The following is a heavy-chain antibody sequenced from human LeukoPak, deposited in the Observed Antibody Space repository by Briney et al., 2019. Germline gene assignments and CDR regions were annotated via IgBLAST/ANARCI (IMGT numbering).Heavy chain of an antibody. D-gene: IGHD4-17*01. CDR1: GFTFSSYA. CDR3: AKDDYGDYLGFDY. J-gene: IGHJ4*02. CDR2: ISGSGGST. Sequence: PGGSLRLSCAASGFTFSSYAMSWVRQAPGKGLEWVSAISGSGGSTYYADSAKGRFTISRDNSKNTLYLQMNSLRAEDTAVYYCAKDDYGDYLGFDYWGQGTLVTVSS. V-gene: IGHV3-23*01.